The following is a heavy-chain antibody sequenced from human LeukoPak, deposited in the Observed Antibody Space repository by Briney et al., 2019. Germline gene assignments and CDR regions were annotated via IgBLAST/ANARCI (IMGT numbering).Heavy chain of an antibody. Sequence: SGGSLRLSCVASGFAVGSNYMSWVRRAPGKGLEWVSLYSGGAIRYADSVKGRFTISRDSSKNTLFLQMNDLTVEDTARYYCARRPGNWGQGILVTVSS. CDR1: GFAVGSNY. CDR3: ARRPGN. J-gene: IGHJ4*02. V-gene: IGHV3-53*01. CDR2: YSGGAI. D-gene: IGHD1-14*01.